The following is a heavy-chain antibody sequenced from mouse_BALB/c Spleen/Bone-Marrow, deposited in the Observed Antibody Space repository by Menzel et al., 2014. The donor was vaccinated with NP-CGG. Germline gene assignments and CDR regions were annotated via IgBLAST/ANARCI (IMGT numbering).Heavy chain of an antibody. D-gene: IGHD2-14*01. CDR3: AREGGTSSAYFDY. V-gene: IGHV3-6*02. Sequence: EVKLVESGPGLVKPSQSLSLTCSVTGYSITSAYHCNWIQQFPGRNLEWMGYISYDGSSNYTPSLKDRISITRDTSQNQFFLRFNSVTTEDTATYYCAREGGTSSAYFDYWGQGTTLTVSS. J-gene: IGHJ2*01. CDR1: GYSITSAYH. CDR2: ISYDGSS.